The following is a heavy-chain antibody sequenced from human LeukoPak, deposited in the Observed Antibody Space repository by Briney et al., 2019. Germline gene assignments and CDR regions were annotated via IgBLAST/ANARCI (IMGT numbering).Heavy chain of an antibody. D-gene: IGHD3-10*01. CDR2: ISYDGNNR. CDR1: GFTFSGFA. V-gene: IGHV3-30*04. CDR3: AKDFGGAPGV. Sequence: GGSLTLSCAASGFTFSGFAMHWVRQAPGKGLEWVALISYDGNNRYYADSVKGRFTISRDNSKNTLYVQMNRLRAEDTAMYYCAKDFGGAPGVWGQGTTVTVSS. J-gene: IGHJ6*02.